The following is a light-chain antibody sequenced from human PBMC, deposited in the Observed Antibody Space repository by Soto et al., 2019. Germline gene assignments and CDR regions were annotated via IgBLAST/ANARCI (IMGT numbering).Light chain of an antibody. Sequence: QSALTQPASVSGSPGQSITISCTRTSSDVGGYNYVSWYQQHPGKAPKLMIYDVTNRPSGVSNRFSGSKSGNTASLTISGLQAEDEADYYCSSYASGSTLVFGGGTKLTVL. CDR1: SSDVGGYNY. J-gene: IGLJ2*01. CDR2: DVT. V-gene: IGLV2-14*01. CDR3: SSYASGSTLV.